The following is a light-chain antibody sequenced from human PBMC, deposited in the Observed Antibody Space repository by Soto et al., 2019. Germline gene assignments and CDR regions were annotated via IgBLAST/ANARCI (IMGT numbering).Light chain of an antibody. CDR3: LLTYSGSRV. CDR1: TGAVTTDHF. Sequence: QAVVTQEPSLTVSPGGTVTLTCGSSTGAVTTDHFPYWFQQKPGQAPRTLIYDTNNKYSWTPARFSGSLLGDKAALTLSGAQPEDEADYYCLLTYSGSRVFGGGTKVTVL. J-gene: IGLJ3*02. CDR2: DTN. V-gene: IGLV7-46*01.